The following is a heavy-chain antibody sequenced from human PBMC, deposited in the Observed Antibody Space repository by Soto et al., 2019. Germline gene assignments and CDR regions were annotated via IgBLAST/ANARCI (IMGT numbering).Heavy chain of an antibody. D-gene: IGHD2-2*01. CDR2: INAGNGNT. V-gene: IGHV1-3*01. CDR1: GYTFTSYA. CDR3: ARDQYQLLPYYYYMDV. Sequence: ASVKVSCKASGYTFTSYAMHWVRQAPGQRLEWMGWINAGNGNTKYSQKFQGRVTITRDTSASTAYMELSSLRSEDTAVYYRARDQYQLLPYYYYMDVWGKGTTVTVSS. J-gene: IGHJ6*03.